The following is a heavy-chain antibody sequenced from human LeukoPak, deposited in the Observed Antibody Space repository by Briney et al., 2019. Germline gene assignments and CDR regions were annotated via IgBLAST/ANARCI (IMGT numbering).Heavy chain of an antibody. V-gene: IGHV4-34*01. J-gene: IGHJ5*02. D-gene: IGHD2-2*01. CDR1: GGSFSGHY. CDR3: ARGGLEYCSSASCYARFDP. Sequence: SETLSLTCAVYGGSFSGHYWSWIRQPPGEGLEWIGEINHSGNTNYNPSLKSRVTISLDTSKNQLSLKLTSVTAADTAVYYCARGGLEYCSSASCYARFDPWGQGTLVTVSS. CDR2: INHSGNT.